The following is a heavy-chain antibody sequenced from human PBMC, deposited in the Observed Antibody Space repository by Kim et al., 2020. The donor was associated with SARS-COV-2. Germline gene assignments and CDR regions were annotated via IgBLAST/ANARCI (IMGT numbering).Heavy chain of an antibody. D-gene: IGHD3-3*01. CDR3: ARDRREKVRPNDFWSGYRFQYGMDV. Sequence: ASVKVSCKASGYTFTGYYMHWVRQAPGQGLEWMGWINPNSGGTNYAQKFQGRVTMTRDTSISTAYMELSRLRSDDTAVYYCARDRREKVRPNDFWSGYRFQYGMDVWGQGTTVTVSS. CDR2: INPNSGGT. J-gene: IGHJ6*02. V-gene: IGHV1-2*02. CDR1: GYTFTGYY.